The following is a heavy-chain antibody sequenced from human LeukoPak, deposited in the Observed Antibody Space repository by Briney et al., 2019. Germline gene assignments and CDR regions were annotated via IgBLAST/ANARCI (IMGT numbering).Heavy chain of an antibody. CDR1: GGSISSYY. D-gene: IGHD3-3*01. J-gene: IGHJ4*02. Sequence: SETLSLTCTVSGGSISSYYWSWIRQPPGKGLEWIGYIYYSGSTNYNPPLKNRVTISVDTSKNQSSLKLSSVTAADTAVYYCARHMMAWSRDPYYFDYWGQGTLVTVSS. V-gene: IGHV4-59*08. CDR3: ARHMMAWSRDPYYFDY. CDR2: IYYSGST.